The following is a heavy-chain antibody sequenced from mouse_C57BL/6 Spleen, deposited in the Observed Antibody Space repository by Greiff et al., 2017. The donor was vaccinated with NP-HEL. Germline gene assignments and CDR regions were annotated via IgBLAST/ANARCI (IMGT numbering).Heavy chain of an antibody. CDR3: TRGRYSNYAMDY. V-gene: IGHV1-15*01. CDR1: GYTFTDYE. D-gene: IGHD2-5*01. CDR2: IDPETGGT. Sequence: QVQLQQSGAELVRPGASVTLSCKASGYTFTDYEMHWVKQTPVHGLEWIGAIDPETGGTAYNQKFKGKAILTADKSSSTAYMELRSLTSEDSAVYYCTRGRYSNYAMDYWGQGTSVTVSS. J-gene: IGHJ4*01.